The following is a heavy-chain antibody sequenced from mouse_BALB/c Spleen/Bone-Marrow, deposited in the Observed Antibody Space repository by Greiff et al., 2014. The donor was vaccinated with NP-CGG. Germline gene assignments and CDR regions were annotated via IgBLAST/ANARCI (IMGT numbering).Heavy chain of an antibody. CDR2: IDPYYGGT. CDR1: GYSFTGYN. J-gene: IGHJ2*01. Sequence: EVQLQQSGPELEKPGASVKISCKASGYSFTGYNMNWVKQSNGKSLEWIGNIDPYYGGTSYNQKFKGKATLTVDKSSSTAYMQLKSLTSEDAAVYYCARRGFITTVVEGYFDYWGQGTTLTVSS. D-gene: IGHD1-1*01. V-gene: IGHV1-39*01. CDR3: ARRGFITTVVEGYFDY.